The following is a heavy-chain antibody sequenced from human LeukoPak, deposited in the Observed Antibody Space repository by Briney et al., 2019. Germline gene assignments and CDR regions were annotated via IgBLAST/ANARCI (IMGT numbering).Heavy chain of an antibody. Sequence: SETLSLTCAVSGGSISSAGYSWSWIRQPPGKGLEWIGYIYHSGSTYYNSSLKSRVTISVDRSKNQFSLKLASVTAADTAVYYCARLGRYDYFIDYWGQGTLVTVSS. D-gene: IGHD3-16*01. CDR3: ARLGRYDYFIDY. CDR2: IYHSGST. V-gene: IGHV4-30-2*01. CDR1: GGSISSAGYS. J-gene: IGHJ4*02.